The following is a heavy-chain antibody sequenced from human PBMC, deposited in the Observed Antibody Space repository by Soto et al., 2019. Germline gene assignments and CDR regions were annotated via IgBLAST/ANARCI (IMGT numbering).Heavy chain of an antibody. CDR2: ISGSGGST. V-gene: IGHV3-23*01. Sequence: PGGSLRLSCAASGFTFSSYAMSWVRQAPGKGLEWVSAISGSGGSTYYADSVKGRFTISRDNSKNTLYLQMNSLRAEDTAVYYCAKHRRSGWYSTDYGMDVWGQGTTVTVSS. CDR3: AKHRRSGWYSTDYGMDV. D-gene: IGHD6-19*01. CDR1: GFTFSSYA. J-gene: IGHJ6*02.